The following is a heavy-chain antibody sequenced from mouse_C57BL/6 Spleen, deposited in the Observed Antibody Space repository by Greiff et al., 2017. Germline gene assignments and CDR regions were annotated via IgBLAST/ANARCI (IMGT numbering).Heavy chain of an antibody. CDR1: GFPFSDYY. D-gene: IGHD2-4*01. V-gene: IGHV5-16*01. CDR2: INYDGSST. J-gene: IGHJ4*01. Sequence: EVKLVESEGGLVQPGSSMKLSCTASGFPFSDYYMAWVRQVPEKGLEWVANINYDGSSTYYLDSLKSRFIISRDNAKNILYLQMSSLKSEDTATYYCARAVYYDYDYAMDYWGQGTSVTVSS. CDR3: ARAVYYDYDYAMDY.